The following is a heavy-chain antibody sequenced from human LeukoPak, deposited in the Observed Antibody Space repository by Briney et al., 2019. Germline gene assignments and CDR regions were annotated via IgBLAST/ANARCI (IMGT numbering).Heavy chain of an antibody. Sequence: SETLSLTCTVSGDSISSYYWSWIRQPPGKGLEWIGYIYYTGMTNSNPSLKSRVTISMDTSKNQFSLNLRSVTAADTAIYYCARHRRMVIMSKFSTGIDQWGQGTLVTVSS. CDR3: ARHRRMVIMSKFSTGIDQ. D-gene: IGHD2-8*01. J-gene: IGHJ4*02. CDR2: IYYTGMT. V-gene: IGHV4-59*08. CDR1: GDSISSYY.